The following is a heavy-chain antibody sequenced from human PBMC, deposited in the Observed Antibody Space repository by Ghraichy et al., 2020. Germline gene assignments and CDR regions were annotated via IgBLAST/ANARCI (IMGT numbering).Heavy chain of an antibody. CDR1: GFTFDDYA. Sequence: GGSLRLSCAASGFTFDDYAMHWVRQAPGKGLEWVSGISWNSGSIGYADSVKGRFTISRDNAKNSLYLQMNSLRAEDTALYYCAKALFPLGDSWAAIVYWGQGTLVTVSS. D-gene: IGHD2-15*01. V-gene: IGHV3-9*01. CDR2: ISWNSGSI. J-gene: IGHJ4*02. CDR3: AKALFPLGDSWAAIVY.